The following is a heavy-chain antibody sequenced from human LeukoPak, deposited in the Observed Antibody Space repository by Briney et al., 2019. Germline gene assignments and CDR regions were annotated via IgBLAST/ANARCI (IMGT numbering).Heavy chain of an antibody. CDR1: VTFSNAW. V-gene: IGHV3-15*01. CDR2: FKIKADGGTT. D-gene: IGHD3-10*01. CDR3: ARDTWFGELLGALAY. Sequence: GGSLRLSCAASVTFSNAWMNWVRQAPGKGLEWVGHFKIKADGGTTDYAAPVKDRFTISRDDSQNTLYLQMNSLRAENTAVYYCARDTWFGELLGALAYWGQGTLVTVSS. J-gene: IGHJ4*02.